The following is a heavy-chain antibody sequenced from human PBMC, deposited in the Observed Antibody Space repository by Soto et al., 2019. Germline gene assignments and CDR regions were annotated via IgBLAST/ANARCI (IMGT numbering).Heavy chain of an antibody. V-gene: IGHV1-2*02. CDR1: GYTFTGYY. D-gene: IGHD3-9*01. Sequence: GASVKVSCKASGYTFTGYYMHWVRQAPGQGLEWMGWINPNSGGTNYAQKFQGRVTMTRDTSISTAYMELSRLRSDDTDVYYCARPYYDILTGYYHPYDYWGQGTLVTVSS. CDR3: ARPYYDILTGYYHPYDY. J-gene: IGHJ4*02. CDR2: INPNSGGT.